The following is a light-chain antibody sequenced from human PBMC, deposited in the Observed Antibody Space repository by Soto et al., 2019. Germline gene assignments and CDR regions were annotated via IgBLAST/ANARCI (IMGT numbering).Light chain of an antibody. CDR2: EVN. V-gene: IGLV2-23*02. Sequence: QSGLNEPASVSGSRGQWITFYCTGTSSDVGSYNLVSWYQQHPGKAPKLIIYEVNKRPSGVSNRFSGSKSGNTASLTISGLQADDGADYYYCSSSGSCTPTYVFGTGTKVTVL. CDR3: CSSSGSCTPTYV. J-gene: IGLJ1*01. CDR1: SSDVGSYNL.